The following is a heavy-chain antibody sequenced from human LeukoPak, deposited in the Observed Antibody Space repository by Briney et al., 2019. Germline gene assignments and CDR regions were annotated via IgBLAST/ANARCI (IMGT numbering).Heavy chain of an antibody. D-gene: IGHD3-22*01. V-gene: IGHV3-23*01. CDR1: GFTFSIYA. J-gene: IGHJ3*02. Sequence: GGSLRLSCAASGFTFSIYAMSCVRQAPGKGLEWVSAISGSGGSTYYADSVKGRFTISRDNAKNSLYLQMNSLRAEDTAVYYCARCIVPTMIVGLGAFDIWGQGTMVTVSS. CDR3: ARCIVPTMIVGLGAFDI. CDR2: ISGSGGST.